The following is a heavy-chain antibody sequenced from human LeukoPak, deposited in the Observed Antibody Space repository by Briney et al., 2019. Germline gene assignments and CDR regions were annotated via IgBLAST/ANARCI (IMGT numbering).Heavy chain of an antibody. Sequence: SQTLSLTCTVSGGSISSGGYYWSWIRQHPGKGLEWIGYIYYSGSTYYNPSLKSRVTISVDTSKNQFSLKPSSVTAADTAVYYCAAEVDTAGGYFDYWGQGTLVTVSS. J-gene: IGHJ4*02. CDR1: GGSISSGGYY. CDR3: AAEVDTAGGYFDY. D-gene: IGHD5-18*01. V-gene: IGHV4-31*03. CDR2: IYYSGST.